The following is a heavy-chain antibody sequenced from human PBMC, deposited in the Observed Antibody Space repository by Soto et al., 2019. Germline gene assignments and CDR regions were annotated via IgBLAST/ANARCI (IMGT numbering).Heavy chain of an antibody. J-gene: IGHJ6*02. V-gene: IGHV3-23*01. CDR2: ISGSGGST. D-gene: IGHD3-10*01. Sequence: EVQLLESGGGLVQPGGSLRLSCAASGFTFSSYAMSWVRQAPGKGLEWVSAISGSGGSTYYADSVKGRFTISRDNSKNTLYLQMNSLRAEETAVYYCAKDRVMVRGVIISTYYYYGMDVWGQGTTVTVSS. CDR3: AKDRVMVRGVIISTYYYYGMDV. CDR1: GFTFSSYA.